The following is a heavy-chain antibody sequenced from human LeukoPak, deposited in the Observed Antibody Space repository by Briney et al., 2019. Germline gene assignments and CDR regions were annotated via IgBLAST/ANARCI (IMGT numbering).Heavy chain of an antibody. CDR2: IKQDGSEK. Sequence: GGSLRLSCAASGFTFSRYWMSWVRQAPWKGLDWVAHIKQDGSEKYYVESVKGRFTISRDNAKNSLYLQMNSLRAEDTAVYYCARDSVLSKGDYWGQGTLVTVSS. J-gene: IGHJ4*02. V-gene: IGHV3-7*01. CDR3: ARDSVLSKGDY. CDR1: GFTFSRYW. D-gene: IGHD4-4*01.